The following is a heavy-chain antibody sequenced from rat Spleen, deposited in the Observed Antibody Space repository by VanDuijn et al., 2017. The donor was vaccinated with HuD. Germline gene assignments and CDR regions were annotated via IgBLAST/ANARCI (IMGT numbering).Heavy chain of an antibody. Sequence: EVQLQESGPGLVKPSQSLSLTCSVTGYSITSSYRWNWIRKFPGNKLEWMGYIDSVGSTNYNPSLKSRISITRDTSKNQFFLQLNSVTTEDTATYYCARYIGNNSGFAYWGQGTLVTVSS. J-gene: IGHJ3*01. D-gene: IGHD4-3*01. V-gene: IGHV3-3*01. CDR1: GYSITSSYR. CDR3: ARYIGNNSGFAY. CDR2: IDSVGST.